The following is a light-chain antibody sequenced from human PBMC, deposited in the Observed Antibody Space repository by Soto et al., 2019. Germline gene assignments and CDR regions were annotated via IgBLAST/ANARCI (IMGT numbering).Light chain of an antibody. Sequence: QSVLTQTASVSGSPGQSITISCTGTSSYFGGYNHGAWYQQHPGKAPKLIIYDVSNRPSGVSNRFSGSKSGNTASLTISWLQAEDEDAYYCCSTTGSSTTPVVFGGGTKLTV. CDR2: DVS. CDR1: SSYFGGYNH. J-gene: IGLJ2*01. V-gene: IGLV2-14*01. CDR3: CSTTGSSTTPVV.